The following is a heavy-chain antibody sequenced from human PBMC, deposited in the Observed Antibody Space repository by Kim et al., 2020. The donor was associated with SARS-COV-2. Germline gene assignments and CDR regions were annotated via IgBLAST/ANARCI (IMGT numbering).Heavy chain of an antibody. D-gene: IGHD5-12*01. CDR1: GGSLSSYY. CDR3: ARTGGYDCSPYNWFDP. Sequence: SETLSLTCTVSGGSLSSYYWSWIRQPPGKGLEWIGYIYYSGSTNYNPSLKSRVTISVDTSKNQFSLKLSSVTAADTAVYYCARTGGYDCSPYNWFDPWGQGTLVTVSS. V-gene: IGHV4-59*01. J-gene: IGHJ5*02. CDR2: IYYSGST.